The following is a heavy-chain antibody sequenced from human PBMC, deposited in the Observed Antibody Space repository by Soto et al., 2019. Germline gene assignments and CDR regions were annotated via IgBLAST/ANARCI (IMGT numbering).Heavy chain of an antibody. V-gene: IGHV1-69*13. D-gene: IGHD3-3*01. J-gene: IGHJ5*02. CDR2: IIPIFGTA. Sequence: GASVKVSCKSSGYTFTSYGISWVRQAPGQELEWMGGIIPIFGTASYAQKFQGRVTITADESTSTAYMELSSLRSEDTAVYYCAINIMKRDFWSGSSIPPALLRGLDPWGQGTLVTVSS. CDR3: AINIMKRDFWSGSSIPPALLRGLDP. CDR1: GYTFTSYG.